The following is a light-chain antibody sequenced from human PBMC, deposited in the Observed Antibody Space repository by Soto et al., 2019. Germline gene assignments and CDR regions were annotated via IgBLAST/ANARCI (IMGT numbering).Light chain of an antibody. CDR2: GAF. Sequence: RGRTQSTTTLSVSPGEGVTLSCRASQSMTTKLAWYQQKPGQAPRLLIHGAFTRATGIPARFSGSGSGTEFTLTISSLEPEDFAVYYCQQRSNWLIPFAQVTRLAIK. CDR1: QSMTTK. V-gene: IGKV3-15*01. J-gene: IGKJ5*01. CDR3: QQRSNWLIP.